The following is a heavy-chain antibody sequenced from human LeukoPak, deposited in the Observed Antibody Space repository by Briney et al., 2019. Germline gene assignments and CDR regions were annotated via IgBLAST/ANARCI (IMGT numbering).Heavy chain of an antibody. V-gene: IGHV3-7*01. J-gene: IGHJ6*03. CDR3: AGDDAYYGSGSYFVYYYYYYMDV. Sequence: GGSLRLSCAASGFTFSSYWMSWVRQAPGKGLEWVANIKQDGSEKYYVDSVKGRFTISRDNAKNSLYLQMNSLRAEDTAVYYCAGDDAYYGSGSYFVYYYYYYMDVWGKGTTVTVSS. CDR1: GFTFSSYW. D-gene: IGHD3-10*01. CDR2: IKQDGSEK.